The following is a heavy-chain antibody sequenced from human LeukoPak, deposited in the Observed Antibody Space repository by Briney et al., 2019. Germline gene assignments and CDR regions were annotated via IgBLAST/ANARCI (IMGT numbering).Heavy chain of an antibody. D-gene: IGHD5-24*01. Sequence: SETLSLTCAVYGGSFSRYYWSWIRQSPGKGLEWITEIDHRGDTNYNPSVKSRVTISVDTSKNQFSLKVRSLSAADTAVYYCARGATISETGYFDFWGQGTLVTVSS. CDR1: GGSFSRYY. CDR2: IDHRGDT. V-gene: IGHV4-34*01. CDR3: ARGATISETGYFDF. J-gene: IGHJ4*03.